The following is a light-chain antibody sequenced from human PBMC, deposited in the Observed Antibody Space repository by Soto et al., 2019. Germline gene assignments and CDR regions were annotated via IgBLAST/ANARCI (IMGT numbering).Light chain of an antibody. V-gene: IGKV1-8*01. CDR2: DAS. J-gene: IGKJ5*01. CDR3: QQYNSFSLIT. CDR1: QGISSY. Sequence: AIRMTQSPSSLSSSTGDRVTITCRVSQGISSYLAWYQQKPGKAPKILISDASILENGVPSRFSGTGSGTEFTLTISNLQPDDFATYFCQQYNSFSLITFGQGTRLEIK.